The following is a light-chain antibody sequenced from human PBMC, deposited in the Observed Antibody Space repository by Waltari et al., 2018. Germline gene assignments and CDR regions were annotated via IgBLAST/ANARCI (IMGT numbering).Light chain of an antibody. CDR3: QQYGSSVMYT. Sequence: VLTQSPGTLSLSPGERGTLSCRASQRLTKNYLAWYQQKPGQALRLLIYGASSRAPGIPDRFSGSGSGTDFTLTISRLEPEDFAMYYCQQYGSSVMYTFGQGTKVEIK. V-gene: IGKV3-20*01. J-gene: IGKJ2*01. CDR2: GAS. CDR1: QRLTKNY.